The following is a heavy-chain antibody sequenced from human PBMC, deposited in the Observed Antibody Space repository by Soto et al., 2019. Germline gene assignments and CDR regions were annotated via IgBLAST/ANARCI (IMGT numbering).Heavy chain of an antibody. J-gene: IGHJ4*02. CDR2: IYPPNSDT. CDR1: ENNFATYW. V-gene: IGHV5-51*01. CDR3: ARHRLYSSSWTTFDY. Sequence: GESLKISCKGSENNFATYWIGWVRQTPGKGLEWIGIIYPPNSDTKYSPSFEGQVTISAEKSINTAYLQWSSLTASDTAVYYCARHRLYSSSWTTFDYWGQGTLVTVSS. D-gene: IGHD2-2*01.